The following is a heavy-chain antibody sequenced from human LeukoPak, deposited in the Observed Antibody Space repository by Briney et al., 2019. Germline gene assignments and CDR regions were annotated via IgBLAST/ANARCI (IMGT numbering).Heavy chain of an antibody. J-gene: IGHJ4*02. CDR3: ARSTSGSFDY. D-gene: IGHD3-10*01. Sequence: GESLKISCKASGYSFTDYWIGWVRQMPGKGLEWMAIIYPGDSDSRYTYSPSFQGQVTISADKSISTPYLQWSSLKASDTAMYYCARSTSGSFDYWGQGTPVTVSS. V-gene: IGHV5-51*01. CDR2: IYPGDSDSRY. CDR1: GYSFTDYW.